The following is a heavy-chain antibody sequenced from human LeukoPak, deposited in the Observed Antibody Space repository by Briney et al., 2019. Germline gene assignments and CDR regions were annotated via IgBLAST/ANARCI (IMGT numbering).Heavy chain of an antibody. J-gene: IGHJ4*02. Sequence: SETLSLTCTVYGVSISSYYWSWVRQPAGKGLEGVGRIYTSGTTHYNPSLKSRLTISLDTSKNQFSLKLSSVTAADTAVYYCARLSTVTTSFDYWGQGTLVTVSS. D-gene: IGHD4-17*01. CDR1: GVSISSYY. CDR2: IYTSGTT. V-gene: IGHV4-59*10. CDR3: ARLSTVTTSFDY.